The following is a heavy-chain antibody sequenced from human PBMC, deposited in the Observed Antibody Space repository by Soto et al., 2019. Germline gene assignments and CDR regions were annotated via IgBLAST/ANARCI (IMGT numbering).Heavy chain of an antibody. Sequence: QVTLKESGPVLVKPTETLTLTCTVSEFSLRNARMGVSWIRQPPGKALEWLAHILSSDEKSYNTSLKVRVTLSKDTSKSQVVLTMTYVDPVDTATYFCARMLAVNYYYYYVDVWGEGNTVTVSS. CDR3: ARMLAVNYYYYYVDV. D-gene: IGHD3-22*01. J-gene: IGHJ6*03. V-gene: IGHV2-26*01. CDR2: ILSSDEK. CDR1: EFSLRNARMG.